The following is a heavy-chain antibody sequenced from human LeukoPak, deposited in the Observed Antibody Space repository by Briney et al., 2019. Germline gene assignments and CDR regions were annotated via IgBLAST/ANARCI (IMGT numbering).Heavy chain of an antibody. J-gene: IGHJ4*02. Sequence: SETLSLTCAVYGGSFSGYYWSWIRQPPGKGLEWIGEINHSGSTNHNPSLKSRVMISVDTSKNQFSLKLSSVTAADTAVYYCARHSRAYYDILTGPYGGYFDYWGQRILVTVSS. D-gene: IGHD3-9*01. CDR3: ARHSRAYYDILTGPYGGYFDY. CDR1: GGSFSGYY. V-gene: IGHV4-34*01. CDR2: INHSGST.